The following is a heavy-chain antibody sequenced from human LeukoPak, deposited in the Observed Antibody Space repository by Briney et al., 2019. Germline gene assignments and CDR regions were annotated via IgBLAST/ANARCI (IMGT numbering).Heavy chain of an antibody. D-gene: IGHD6-13*01. J-gene: IGHJ4*02. CDR2: ISGSGGST. CDR1: GFTFSSYA. V-gene: IGHV3-23*01. CDR3: ANGPWGSSRYY. Sequence: HPGGSLRLSCAASGFTFSSYAMSWVRQAPGKGLEWVSAISGSGGSTYYADSVKGRFTISRDNSKNTLYLQMNSLRAEDTAVYYCANGPWGSSRYYWGQGTLVTVSS.